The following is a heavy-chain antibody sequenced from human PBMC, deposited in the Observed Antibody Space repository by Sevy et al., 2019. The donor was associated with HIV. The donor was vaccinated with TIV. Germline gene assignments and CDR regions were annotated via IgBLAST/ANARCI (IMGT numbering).Heavy chain of an antibody. CDR3: AKDLAGPGRRYFDF. V-gene: IGHV3-30*02. CDR2: IRYDGSDK. Sequence: QLGGSLRLSCTASGFTFSNFGMHWVRQVPGKGLEWVTFIRYDGSDKYYAASVKGRFTISRDDSKNTLYLQMDSLRPEDTAIYYCAKDLAGPGRRYFDFWGQGALVTVSS. J-gene: IGHJ4*02. D-gene: IGHD6-13*01. CDR1: GFTFSNFG.